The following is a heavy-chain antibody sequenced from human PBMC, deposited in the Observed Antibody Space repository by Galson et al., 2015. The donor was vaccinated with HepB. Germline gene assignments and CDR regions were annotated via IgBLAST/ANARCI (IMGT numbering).Heavy chain of an antibody. D-gene: IGHD3-22*01. V-gene: IGHV3-53*01. Sequence: SLRLSCAASGFTVSGNYMSWVRQAPGKGLEWVSVIHSGGSTYYTDSVKGRFTISRDNSKNTVYLQMNSLRAEDTAVYYCARSYYYDSSGHYPFDYWGQGTLVTVSS. CDR2: IHSGGST. J-gene: IGHJ4*02. CDR3: ARSYYYDSSGHYPFDY. CDR1: GFTVSGNY.